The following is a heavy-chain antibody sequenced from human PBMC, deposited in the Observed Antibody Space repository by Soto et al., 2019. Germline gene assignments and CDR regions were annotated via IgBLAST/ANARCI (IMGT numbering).Heavy chain of an antibody. V-gene: IGHV1-18*01. CDR2: IATYNTNR. J-gene: IGHJ5*02. CDR1: GDTFTNFG. Sequence: HLVQSGPEVKKPGASVTVSCKTSGDTFTNFGLSWVRQAPGQGLEWMGWIATYNTNRNYAQKFQGRLTLPTDTSTSTAYMELKSLGYDDTAVYYCARVLRGVVNWFDPWGQGTLVTVSS. D-gene: IGHD3-10*01. CDR3: ARVLRGVVNWFDP.